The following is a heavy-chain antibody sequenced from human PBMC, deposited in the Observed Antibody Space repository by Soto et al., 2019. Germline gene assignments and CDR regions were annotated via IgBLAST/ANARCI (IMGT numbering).Heavy chain of an antibody. Sequence: QVHLVQSGAEVKKPGASVKVSCKASGYTFTNYGISWVRQAPGAGLEWVGWINTSNDNKLYAQKLQGRLTLTTDTSTNTAYMDLTTLRSDDTAVYFCARDPGAASFDFWAQGTLVTVSS. CDR3: ARDPGAASFDF. CDR2: INTSNDNK. D-gene: IGHD2-15*01. V-gene: IGHV1-18*01. J-gene: IGHJ4*02. CDR1: GYTFTNYG.